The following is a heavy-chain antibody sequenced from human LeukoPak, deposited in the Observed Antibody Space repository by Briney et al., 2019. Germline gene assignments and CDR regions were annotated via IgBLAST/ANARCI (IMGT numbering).Heavy chain of an antibody. CDR2: ISYDGSNE. D-gene: IGHD6-19*01. CDR1: GYTFTSYG. J-gene: IGHJ4*02. Sequence: SCKASGYTFTSYGMHWVRQAPGKGLEWVSVISYDGSNEYYADSVKGRFTISRDNSKNTVYLQMNSLRAEDTAVYYCAKGLHSSGWYYFDYWGQGTLVTVSS. V-gene: IGHV3-30*18. CDR3: AKGLHSSGWYYFDY.